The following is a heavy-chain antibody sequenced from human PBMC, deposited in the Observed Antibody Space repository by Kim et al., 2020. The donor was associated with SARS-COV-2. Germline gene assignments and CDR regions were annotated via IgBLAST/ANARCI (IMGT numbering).Heavy chain of an antibody. V-gene: IGHV3-30*04. CDR1: GFTFSSYA. CDR3: ARDIDYYGSGFN. CDR2: ISYDGSNK. D-gene: IGHD3-10*01. Sequence: GGSLRLSCAASGFTFSSYAMHWVRQAPGKGLEWVAVISYDGSNKYYADSVKGRFTISRDNSKNTLYLQMNSLRAEDTAVYYCARDIDYYGSGFNWGQGTLVTVSS. J-gene: IGHJ4*02.